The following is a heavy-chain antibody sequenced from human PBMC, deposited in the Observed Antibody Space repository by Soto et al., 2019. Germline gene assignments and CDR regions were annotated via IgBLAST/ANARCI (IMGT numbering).Heavy chain of an antibody. D-gene: IGHD6-19*01. CDR3: ATYSSGSSYPNAFDI. CDR2: IYYSGST. CDR1: GGSISSSSYY. J-gene: IGHJ3*02. Sequence: QLQLKESGPGLVKPSETLSLTCTVSGGSISSSSYYWGWIRQPPGKGLEWIGSIYYSGSTYYNPSLKSRVTISVDTSKNQFSLKLSSVTAADTAVYYCATYSSGSSYPNAFDIWGQGTMVTVSS. V-gene: IGHV4-39*01.